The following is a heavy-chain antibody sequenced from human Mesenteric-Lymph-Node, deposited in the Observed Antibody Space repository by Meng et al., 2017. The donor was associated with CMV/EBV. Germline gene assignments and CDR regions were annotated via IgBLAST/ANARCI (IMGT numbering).Heavy chain of an antibody. CDR2: INHSGST. Sequence: SETLSLTCAVYGGSFSGYYWSWIRQPPGKGLEWIGEINHSGSTNYNPSLKSRVTISVDTSKNQFSLKLSSVTAADTAVYYCARGAGWYRPEYFQHWGQGTLVTVSS. CDR3: ARGAGWYRPEYFQH. V-gene: IGHV4-34*01. J-gene: IGHJ1*01. CDR1: GGSFSGYY. D-gene: IGHD1-1*01.